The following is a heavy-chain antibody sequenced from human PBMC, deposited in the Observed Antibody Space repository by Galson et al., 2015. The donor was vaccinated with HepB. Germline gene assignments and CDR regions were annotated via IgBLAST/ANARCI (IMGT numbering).Heavy chain of an antibody. D-gene: IGHD6-13*01. CDR2: ISSNGGST. CDR3: VKDTPQAAADAQFVFDI. CDR1: GFTFSSYA. V-gene: IGHV3-64D*06. Sequence: SLRLSCAASGFTFSSYAMHWVRQAPGKGLEYVSAISSNGGSTYYADSVKGRFTISRDNSKNTLYLQMSSLRAEDTAVYYCVKDTPQAAADAQFVFDIWGQGTMVTVSS. J-gene: IGHJ3*02.